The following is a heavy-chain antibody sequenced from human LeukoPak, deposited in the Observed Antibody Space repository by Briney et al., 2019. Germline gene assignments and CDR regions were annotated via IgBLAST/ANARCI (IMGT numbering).Heavy chain of an antibody. V-gene: IGHV3-23*01. Sequence: GGSLRLSCAASGFTFSNYAMSWVRQAPGKGLEWVSAISGSVGSTYYADSVKGRLTISRDDSKNTLYLQMNSLSAEDTALYYCAKDVGSWSRGAFDYWGQGTLVTVSS. CDR2: ISGSVGST. J-gene: IGHJ4*02. CDR3: AKDVGSWSRGAFDY. D-gene: IGHD6-13*01. CDR1: GFTFSNYA.